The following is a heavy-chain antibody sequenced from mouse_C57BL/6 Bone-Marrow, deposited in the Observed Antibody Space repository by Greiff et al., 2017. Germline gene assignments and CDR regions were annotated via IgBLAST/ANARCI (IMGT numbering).Heavy chain of an antibody. CDR3: TTRYGIYFDY. J-gene: IGHJ2*01. D-gene: IGHD1-1*01. Sequence: QVQLQQSGAELVRPGASVTLSCKASGYTFTDYEMHWVKQTPVHGLEWIGAIDPETGGTAYNQKFKGKAILTADKSSSTAYMELRSLTSEDSAVYYCTTRYGIYFDYWGQGTTLTVSS. CDR1: GYTFTDYE. CDR2: IDPETGGT. V-gene: IGHV1-15*01.